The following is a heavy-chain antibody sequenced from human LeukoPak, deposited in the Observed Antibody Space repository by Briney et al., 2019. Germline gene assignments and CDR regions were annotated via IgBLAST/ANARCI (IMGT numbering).Heavy chain of an antibody. CDR3: AKDRNYYGSGSYPTYYYYGMDV. CDR1: GFTFSSYS. D-gene: IGHD3-10*01. CDR2: ISSSSSYI. Sequence: GGSLRLSCAASGFTFSSYSMNWVRQAPGKGLEWVSSISSSSSYIYYADSVKGRFTISRDNAKNSLYLQMNSLRAEDTAVYYCAKDRNYYGSGSYPTYYYYGMDVWGKGTTVTVSS. V-gene: IGHV3-21*01. J-gene: IGHJ6*04.